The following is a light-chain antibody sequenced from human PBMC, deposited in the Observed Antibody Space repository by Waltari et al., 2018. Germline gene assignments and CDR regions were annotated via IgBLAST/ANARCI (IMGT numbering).Light chain of an antibody. CDR1: QDISNY. J-gene: IGKJ4*01. CDR2: DAS. V-gene: IGKV1-33*01. CDR3: QQYDNLPLT. Sequence: DIQMTQSPSSLSASVGDRVTITCQASQDISNYLNWYQQKPGKAPELLIYDASLLQTGVPSRFSGSGSGTDFTFTISSLQPEDIGTYYCQQYDNLPLTFGGGTKVKIK.